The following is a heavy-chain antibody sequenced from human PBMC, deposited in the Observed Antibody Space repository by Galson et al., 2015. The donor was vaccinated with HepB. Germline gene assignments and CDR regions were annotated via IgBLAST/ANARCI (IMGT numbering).Heavy chain of an antibody. V-gene: IGHV3-11*01. J-gene: IGHJ4*02. CDR2: ISSSGSTI. Sequence: SLRLSCAASVFTFSDYYMSWIRQAPGKGLEWVSYISSSGSTIYYADSVKGRFTISRDNAKNSLYLQMNSLRAEDTAVYYCASGPLPDILTGYCAYWGQGTLVTVFS. D-gene: IGHD3-9*01. CDR3: ASGPLPDILTGYCAY. CDR1: VFTFSDYY.